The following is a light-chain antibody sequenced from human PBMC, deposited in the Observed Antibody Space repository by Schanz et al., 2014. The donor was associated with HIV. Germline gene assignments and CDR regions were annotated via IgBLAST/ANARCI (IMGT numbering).Light chain of an antibody. J-gene: IGKJ1*01. CDR2: ANS. Sequence: TQSPVTLSVSPGDRVTLACRASESVSDKVAWYQRRPGQAPRLLFYANSFRATGVPDRFSVTGSGTDFTLTISRLEPADTGVYYCQQYGGSPTFGQGTKVEIK. CDR1: ESVSDK. V-gene: IGKV3-20*01. CDR3: QQYGGSPT.